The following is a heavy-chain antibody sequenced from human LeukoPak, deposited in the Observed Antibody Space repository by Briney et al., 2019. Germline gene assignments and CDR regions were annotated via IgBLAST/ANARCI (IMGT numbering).Heavy chain of an antibody. D-gene: IGHD2-21*02. CDR3: AKTRDWYLDY. V-gene: IGHV3-23*01. J-gene: IGHJ4*02. CDR2: ISGGGGST. Sequence: GGSLRLSCAVPGFTFSDYAVTWGRQAPGRGLEWVSTISGGGGSTYYADSVKGRFTISKDNSKNTLHLQMNSLRAEDTAVYYCAKTRDWYLDYWGQGTLVTVSS. CDR1: GFTFSDYA.